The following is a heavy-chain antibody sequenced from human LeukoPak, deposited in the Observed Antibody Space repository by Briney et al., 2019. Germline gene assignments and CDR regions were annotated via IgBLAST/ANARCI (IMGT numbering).Heavy chain of an antibody. J-gene: IGHJ5*02. Sequence: SETLSLTCTVSGGSISSSSYYWGWIRQPPGKGLEWIGEINHSGSTNYNPSLKSRVTISVDTSKNQFSLKLSSVTAADTAVYYCARGRRGYYDSSGYSRWFDPWGQGTLVTVSS. CDR1: GGSISSSSYY. CDR2: INHSGST. V-gene: IGHV4-39*07. CDR3: ARGRRGYYDSSGYSRWFDP. D-gene: IGHD3-22*01.